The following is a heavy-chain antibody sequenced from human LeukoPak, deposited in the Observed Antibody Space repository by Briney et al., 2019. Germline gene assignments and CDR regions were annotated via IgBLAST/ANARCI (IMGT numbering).Heavy chain of an antibody. V-gene: IGHV3-74*01. CDR3: ASSQWELPLDY. D-gene: IGHD1-26*01. CDR2: INSDGSST. J-gene: IGHJ4*02. Sequence: GGSLRLSCAASGFTFSSYWMHWVRQAPGKGLVWVSRINSDGSSTSYADSVKGRFTISGDNAKNTLYLQMNSLRAEDTAVYYCASSQWELPLDYWGQGTLVTVSS. CDR1: GFTFSSYW.